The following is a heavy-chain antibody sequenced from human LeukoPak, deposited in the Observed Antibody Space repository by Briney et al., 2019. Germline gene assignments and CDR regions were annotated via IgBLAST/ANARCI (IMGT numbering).Heavy chain of an antibody. CDR2: INHSGST. CDR1: GGSFSGYY. D-gene: IGHD6-19*01. J-gene: IGHJ6*03. CDR3: ARGSIAVAGVSYYYYYMDV. Sequence: SETLSLTYAVYGGSFSGYYWSWIRQPPGKGLEWIGEINHSGSTNYNPSLKSRVTISVDTSKNQFSLKLSSVTAADTAVYYCARGSIAVAGVSYYYYYMDVWGKGTTVTVSS. V-gene: IGHV4-34*01.